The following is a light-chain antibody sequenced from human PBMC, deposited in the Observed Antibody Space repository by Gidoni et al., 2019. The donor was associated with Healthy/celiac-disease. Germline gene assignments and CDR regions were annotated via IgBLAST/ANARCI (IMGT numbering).Light chain of an antibody. V-gene: IGKV1-39*01. Sequence: DIQMTQSPSSLSASVGERVTITCRASQSISSYLNWYQQKPGKAPKLLIYAASSLQRGVPSRFSGSGSGTDFTLTISSLQPEDFATYYCQQSYSTLLTFGGGTKVEIK. CDR1: QSISSY. CDR3: QQSYSTLLT. J-gene: IGKJ4*01. CDR2: AAS.